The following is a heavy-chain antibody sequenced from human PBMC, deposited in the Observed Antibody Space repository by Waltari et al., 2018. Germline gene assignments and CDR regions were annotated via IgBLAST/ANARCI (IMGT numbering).Heavy chain of an antibody. Sequence: QVQLVQSGAEVKKHGASVKVYCKAYGYSLSNYAMHWVRQAPKQSLEWKGWINPDNANIKYSHKFHTRVIITRDTSTSTTYIEVNSVNSEDTAVYYCSRSYHNTALIVDYWGHGTLVTVSS. CDR3: SRSYHNTALIVDY. D-gene: IGHD1-26*01. V-gene: IGHV1-3*01. CDR1: GYSLSNYA. CDR2: INPDNANI. J-gene: IGHJ4*01.